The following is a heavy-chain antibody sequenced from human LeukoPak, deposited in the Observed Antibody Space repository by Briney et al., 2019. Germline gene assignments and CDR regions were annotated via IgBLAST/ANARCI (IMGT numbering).Heavy chain of an antibody. D-gene: IGHD4-23*01. CDR2: INDRGQT. CDR1: GGSFSGYH. Sequence: SETLSLTCAVHGGSFSGYHWNWIRQSPGKGLEWIGEINDRGQTNYNPSLESRVTISVDTSKKQFSLKLNSVTAADTAVYYCARDPTTVVTTPYYFDFRGQGTMVTVSS. CDR3: ARDPTTVVTTPYYFDF. J-gene: IGHJ4*02. V-gene: IGHV4-34*01.